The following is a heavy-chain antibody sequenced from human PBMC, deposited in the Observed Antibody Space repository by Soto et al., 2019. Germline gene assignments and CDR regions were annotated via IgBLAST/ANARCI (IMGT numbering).Heavy chain of an antibody. D-gene: IGHD1-1*01. J-gene: IGHJ6*02. CDR3: ARERTGYYYYSMDV. V-gene: IGHV3-30*14. CDR2: ISYDGSNK. Sequence: QVQLVESGGGVVQPGRSLRLSCAASGFPFSSYAMHWVRQAPGKGLEWVAVISYDGSNKYYADSVKGRFTISRDNSKNTLYLQRNSLRADYTAVYYGARERTGYYYYSMDVWGQGTTVTVSS. CDR1: GFPFSSYA.